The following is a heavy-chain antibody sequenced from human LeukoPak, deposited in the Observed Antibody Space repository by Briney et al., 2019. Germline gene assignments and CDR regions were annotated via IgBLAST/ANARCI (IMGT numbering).Heavy chain of an antibody. Sequence: GGSLRLSCAASGFSFSTSGMHWVRQAPGKGLEWVAFIQYDESYKYYVDSVKGRFTVSRDNAKNSLYLQMNSLRAEDTAVYYCARDQVSVAGTGIDYWGQGTLVTVSS. J-gene: IGHJ4*02. CDR2: IQYDESYK. D-gene: IGHD6-19*01. V-gene: IGHV3-30*02. CDR3: ARDQVSVAGTGIDY. CDR1: GFSFSTSG.